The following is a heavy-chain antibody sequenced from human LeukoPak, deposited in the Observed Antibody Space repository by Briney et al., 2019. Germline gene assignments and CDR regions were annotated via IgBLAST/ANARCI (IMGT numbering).Heavy chain of an antibody. J-gene: IGHJ4*02. CDR2: ISYDGSNK. CDR3: TRGGSTVVVVAATLGGYFDY. Sequence: GGSLRLSCAASGFTFSSYWMHWVRQAPGKGLEWVAVISYDGSNKYYADSVKGRFTISRDNSKNTLYLQMNSLRAEDTAVYYCTRGGSTVVVVAATLGGYFDYWGQGTLVTVSS. CDR1: GFTFSSYW. D-gene: IGHD2-15*01. V-gene: IGHV3-30*03.